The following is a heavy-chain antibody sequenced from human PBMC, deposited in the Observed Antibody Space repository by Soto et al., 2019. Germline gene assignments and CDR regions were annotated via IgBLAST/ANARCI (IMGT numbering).Heavy chain of an antibody. CDR1: GYSFTSYW. J-gene: IGHJ3*02. CDR2: IYPGDSDT. CDR3: ARRYCSGGSCYWDAFDI. D-gene: IGHD2-15*01. V-gene: IGHV5-51*01. Sequence: PVQSEKISCSGSGYSFTSYWTGWVRQMPGKGLEWMGIIYPGDSDTRYSPSFQGQVTISADKSISTAYLQWSSLKASDTAMYYCARRYCSGGSCYWDAFDIWGQGTMVTVSS.